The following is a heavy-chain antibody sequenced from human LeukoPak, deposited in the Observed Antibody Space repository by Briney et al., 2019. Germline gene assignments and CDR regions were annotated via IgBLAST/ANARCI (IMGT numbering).Heavy chain of an antibody. CDR2: ISSSSSYI. CDR3: ARNSRHLSYYYGSGSPACLDV. V-gene: IGHV3-21*01. Sequence: GGSLRLSCAASGFTFSSYSMNWVRQAPGKGLEWVSSISSSSSYIYYADSVKGRFTISRDNAKNSLYLQMNSLRAEDTAVYYCARNSRHLSYYYGSGSPACLDVRGKGTTVTVSS. CDR1: GFTFSSYS. J-gene: IGHJ6*04. D-gene: IGHD3-10*01.